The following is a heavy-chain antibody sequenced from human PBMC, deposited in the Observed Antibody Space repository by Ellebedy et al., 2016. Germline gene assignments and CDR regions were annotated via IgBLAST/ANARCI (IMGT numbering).Heavy chain of an antibody. V-gene: IGHV4-59*01. Sequence: SETLSLXXTVSGGSISSYYWSWIRQPPGKGLEWIGYIYYSGSTNYNPSLKSRVTISVDTSKNQFSLKLSSVTAADTAVYYWARTYYDILTGYRYWYFDLWGRGTLVTVSS. J-gene: IGHJ2*01. D-gene: IGHD3-9*01. CDR2: IYYSGST. CDR3: ARTYYDILTGYRYWYFDL. CDR1: GGSISSYY.